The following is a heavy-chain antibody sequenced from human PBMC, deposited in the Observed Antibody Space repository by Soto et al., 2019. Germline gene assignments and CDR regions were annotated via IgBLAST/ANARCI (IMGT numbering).Heavy chain of an antibody. CDR1: ADSVSSSSAA. J-gene: IGHJ4*02. D-gene: IGHD2-15*01. CDR2: TYYRSKWYN. V-gene: IGHV6-1*01. CDR3: ARTGCSGGSCDSYYVDD. Sequence: PSQTLSLTCAISADSVSSSSAAWNWIRQSPSRGLEWLGRTYYRSKWYNDYAVSVKSRITINPDTSKNQFSLQLNSVTPEDTAVYYCARTGCSGGSCDSYYVDDWGQGTLVAVSS.